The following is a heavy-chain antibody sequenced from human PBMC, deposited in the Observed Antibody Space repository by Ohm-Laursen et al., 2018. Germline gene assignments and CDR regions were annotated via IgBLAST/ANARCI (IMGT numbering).Heavy chain of an antibody. D-gene: IGHD5-24*01. Sequence: SLRLSCSDSRFILSSYELNCVRHAPGKGLEWVSYISSSGSTIYYADSVKGRFPISRGNAKNSLYMQMNSLRAEDTAVYYCASLEMTTSGSWGQGTLVTVSA. CDR2: ISSSGSTI. CDR3: ASLEMTTSGS. CDR1: RFILSSYE. V-gene: IGHV3-48*03. J-gene: IGHJ5*02.